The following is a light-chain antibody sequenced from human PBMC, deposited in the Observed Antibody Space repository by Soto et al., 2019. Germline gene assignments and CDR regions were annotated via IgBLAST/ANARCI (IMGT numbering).Light chain of an antibody. J-gene: IGKJ2*01. CDR3: QQSYSTPPYT. CDR1: QSVLYSSNSKNY. V-gene: IGKV4-1*01. CDR2: WAS. Sequence: DIVMSQSPDSLAVSLGERATINCKSSQSVLYSSNSKNYLAWYQQKPGQPPKLLIYWASTRESGVPDRFSGSGSGTDFTLTISSLQAEDVAVYYCQQSYSTPPYTFGQGTKLEIK.